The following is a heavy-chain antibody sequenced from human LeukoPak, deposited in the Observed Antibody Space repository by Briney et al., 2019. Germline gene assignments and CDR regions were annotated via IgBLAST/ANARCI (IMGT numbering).Heavy chain of an antibody. J-gene: IGHJ4*02. Sequence: ASVKVSCKASRCTFPRYGISWLRQAAGQEREWMGWISAYNCNKNYAHKLQDRLTMTTDTSTNTAYMELRSLRSDDTAVYYCARDASSSSSEYWGQGTLVTVSS. CDR3: ARDASSSSSEY. CDR1: RCTFPRYG. D-gene: IGHD6-6*01. V-gene: IGHV1-18*01. CDR2: ISAYNCNK.